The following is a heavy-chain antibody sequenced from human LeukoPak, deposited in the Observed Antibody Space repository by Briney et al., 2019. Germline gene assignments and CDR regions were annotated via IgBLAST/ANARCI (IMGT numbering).Heavy chain of an antibody. D-gene: IGHD3-22*01. CDR2: ITRSSYI. Sequence: GGSLRLSCAASGFTFSNYGMHWVRQAPGKGLEWVSSITRSSYIYYADSVKGRFTISRDSAKNSLYLQMNSLRAEDTAVYYCAGYVSSGRRDAFDIWGQGTMVTVSS. CDR3: AGYVSSGRRDAFDI. J-gene: IGHJ3*02. V-gene: IGHV3-21*01. CDR1: GFTFSNYG.